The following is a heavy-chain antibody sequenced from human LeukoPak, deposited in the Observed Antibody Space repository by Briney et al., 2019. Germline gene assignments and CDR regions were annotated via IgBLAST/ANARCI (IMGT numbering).Heavy chain of an antibody. CDR1: GGSFSTYY. V-gene: IGHV4-34*01. CDR2: VTHSGRT. D-gene: IGHD6-13*01. Sequence: SETLSLTCAVYGGSFSTYYWSWIRQPPGKGLEWIGEVTHSGRTNYNPSLRSRVTISVDMSKHQFSLKLISVTAADTAVYYCAREGSSSWYSYYYYMDVWGKGTTVTVSS. J-gene: IGHJ6*03. CDR3: AREGSSSWYSYYYYMDV.